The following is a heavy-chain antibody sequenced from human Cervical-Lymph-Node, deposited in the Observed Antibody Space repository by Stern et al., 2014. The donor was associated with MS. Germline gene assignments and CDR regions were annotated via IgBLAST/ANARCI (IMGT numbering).Heavy chain of an antibody. CDR3: AREATRIVVGIDY. V-gene: IGHV1-2*06. CDR2: LNPNSDDP. D-gene: IGHD3-22*01. J-gene: IGHJ4*02. CDR1: GYTFTAFF. Sequence: QMQLVQSGTKMQKPGASVKVSCKASGYTFTAFFIHWVRQVPGPGLEWMGRLNPNSDDPSDAQNFQDRVSLNRDWSIGTAYLELSRLTSADTAVYYCAREATRIVVGIDYWGQGTQVTVSS.